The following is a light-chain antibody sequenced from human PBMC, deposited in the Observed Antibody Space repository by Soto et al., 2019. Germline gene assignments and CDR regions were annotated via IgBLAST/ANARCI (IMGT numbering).Light chain of an antibody. CDR3: HQYNNWPLA. CDR2: DAS. J-gene: IGKJ4*01. V-gene: IGKV3-15*01. CDR1: QSVNSN. Sequence: EIVMTQSPATLSVSQGERATLSCRASQSVNSNLAWYQQKPGQAPRLLIYDASIRATGIPARFSGSGSGTEFTLTISSLQSEDFAVYYCHQYNNWPLAFDGGTKVEIK.